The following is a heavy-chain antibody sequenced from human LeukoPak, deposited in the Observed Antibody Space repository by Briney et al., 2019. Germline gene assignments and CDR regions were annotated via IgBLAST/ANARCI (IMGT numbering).Heavy chain of an antibody. CDR1: GYSISSGYY. CDR2: IYHSGST. Sequence: PSETLSLTCAASGYSISSGYYWGWIRQPPGKGLEWIGSIYHSGSTYYNPSLKSRVTISVDTSKNQFSLKLSSVTAADTAVYYCARLPPNRMFDYWGQGTLVTVSS. V-gene: IGHV4-38-2*01. J-gene: IGHJ4*02. CDR3: ARLPPNRMFDY. D-gene: IGHD1-14*01.